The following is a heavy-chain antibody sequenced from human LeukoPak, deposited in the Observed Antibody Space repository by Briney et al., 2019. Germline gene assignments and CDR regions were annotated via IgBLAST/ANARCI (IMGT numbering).Heavy chain of an antibody. J-gene: IGHJ4*02. CDR3: ATTTAEVYYFDY. Sequence: SETLSLTCAVYGGSFSGYYWSWIRQPPGKGLEWIGEINHSGSTNYNPSLKSRVTISVDTSKIQFSLKLSSVTAADTAVYYCATTTAEVYYFDYWGQGTLVTVSS. V-gene: IGHV4-34*01. D-gene: IGHD4-17*01. CDR2: INHSGST. CDR1: GGSFSGYY.